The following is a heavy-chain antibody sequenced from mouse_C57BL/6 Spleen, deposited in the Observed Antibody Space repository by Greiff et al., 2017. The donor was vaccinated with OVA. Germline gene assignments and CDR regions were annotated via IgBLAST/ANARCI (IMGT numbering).Heavy chain of an antibody. CDR2: IWTGGGT. Sequence: QVQLKESGPGLVAPSQSLSITCTVSGFSLTSYAISWVRQPPGKGLEWLGVIWTGGGTTYNSALKSRLSISKDNSKSQVCLKMNSLHTDDTARYYGARGYDWGDYYAMDYWGQGTSVTVSS. V-gene: IGHV2-9-1*01. CDR3: ARGYDWGDYYAMDY. CDR1: GFSLTSYA. D-gene: IGHD2-2*01. J-gene: IGHJ4*01.